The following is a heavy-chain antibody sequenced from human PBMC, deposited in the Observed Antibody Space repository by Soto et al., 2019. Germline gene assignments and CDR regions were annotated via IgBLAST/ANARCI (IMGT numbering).Heavy chain of an antibody. Sequence: PSETLSLTCTVSGGSISSYYWSWIRQPPGKGLEWIGYIYYSGSTNYNPSLKSRVTISVDTSKNQFSLKLSSVTAADTAVYYCARVSRLLQWFGELPNWFDPWGQGTLVTVSS. CDR1: GGSISSYY. CDR3: ARVSRLLQWFGELPNWFDP. CDR2: IYYSGST. D-gene: IGHD3-10*01. J-gene: IGHJ5*02. V-gene: IGHV4-59*01.